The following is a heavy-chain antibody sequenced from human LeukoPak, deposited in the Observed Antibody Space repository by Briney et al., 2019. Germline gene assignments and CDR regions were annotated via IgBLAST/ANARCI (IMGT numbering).Heavy chain of an antibody. CDR1: GGTFSSYA. CDR2: IIPIFGTA. Sequence: ASVKVSCKASGGTFSSYAISWVRRAPGQGLEWMGGIIPIFGTANYAQKFQGRVTITADESTSTAYMELSSLRSEDTAVYYCTAASPPKSNTDIVVVPAAMPDYWGQGTLVTVSS. J-gene: IGHJ4*02. CDR3: TAASPPKSNTDIVVVPAAMPDY. D-gene: IGHD2-2*01. V-gene: IGHV1-69*13.